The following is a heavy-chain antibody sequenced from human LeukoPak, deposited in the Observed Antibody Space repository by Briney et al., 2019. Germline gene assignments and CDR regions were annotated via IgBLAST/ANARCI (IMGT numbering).Heavy chain of an antibody. J-gene: IGHJ4*02. CDR2: IYTSGST. CDR3: ARESYGSGSRRFDY. D-gene: IGHD3-10*01. Sequence: SETLSLTCTASGGSISSYYWSWIRQPAGKGLEWIGRIYTSGSTNYNPSLKSRVTMSVDTSKNQFSLKLSSVTAADTAVYYCARESYGSGSRRFDYWGQGTLVTVSS. CDR1: GGSISSYY. V-gene: IGHV4-4*07.